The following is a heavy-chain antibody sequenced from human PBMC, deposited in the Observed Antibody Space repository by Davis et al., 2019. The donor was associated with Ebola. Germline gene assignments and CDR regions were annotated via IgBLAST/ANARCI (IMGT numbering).Heavy chain of an antibody. Sequence: PGGSLRLSCAASGFTFSTYGMHWVRQAPGKGLEWVSFIRYDGTDKYNADSVKGRFTISRDNSKNTLYLQMNNLRVEDTAVYYCVRGGSATAYWGQGTPVTVSS. J-gene: IGHJ1*01. CDR3: VRGGSATAY. CDR2: IRYDGTDK. CDR1: GFTFSTYG. D-gene: IGHD2-15*01. V-gene: IGHV3-30*02.